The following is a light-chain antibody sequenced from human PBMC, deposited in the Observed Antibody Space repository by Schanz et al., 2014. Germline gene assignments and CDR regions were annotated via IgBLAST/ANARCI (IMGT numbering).Light chain of an antibody. Sequence: QSALTQPPSASGSPGQSVTISCTGTSSDVGNYNYVSWYQHHPGKAPKLMIYEVSKRPSGVPDRFSGSKSGTSASLAISGLRSEDEADYYCAAWDDSLNGVVFGGGTKLTVL. J-gene: IGLJ2*01. CDR2: EVS. CDR3: AAWDDSLNGVV. V-gene: IGLV2-8*01. CDR1: SSDVGNYNY.